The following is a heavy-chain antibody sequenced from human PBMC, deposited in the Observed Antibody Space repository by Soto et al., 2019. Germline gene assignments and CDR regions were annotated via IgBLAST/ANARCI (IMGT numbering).Heavy chain of an antibody. CDR2: ISAYNGNT. V-gene: IGHV1-18*01. J-gene: IGHJ3*02. CDR3: ARDRIHSSSSDAFDI. D-gene: IGHD6-13*01. Sequence: ASVKVSCKASGYTFTSYGISWVRQAPGQGLEWMGWISAYNGNTNYAQKLQGRVTMTTDTSTSTAYMELRSLRSDDTAVYYCARDRIHSSSSDAFDIWGQGTMVTVSS. CDR1: GYTFTSYG.